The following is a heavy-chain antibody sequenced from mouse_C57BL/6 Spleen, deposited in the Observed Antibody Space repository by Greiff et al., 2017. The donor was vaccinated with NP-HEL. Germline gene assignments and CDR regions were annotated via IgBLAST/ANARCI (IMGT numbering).Heavy chain of an antibody. CDR2: INPGSGGT. D-gene: IGHD2-3*01. Sequence: VQLQQSGAELVRPGTSVKVSCKASGYAFTNYLIEWVKQRPGQGLEWIGVINPGSGGTNYNEKFKGKATLTADKSSSTAYMQLSSLTSEDSAVYFCARSHGYSWFAYWGQGTLVTVSA. V-gene: IGHV1-54*01. CDR3: ARSHGYSWFAY. CDR1: GYAFTNYL. J-gene: IGHJ3*01.